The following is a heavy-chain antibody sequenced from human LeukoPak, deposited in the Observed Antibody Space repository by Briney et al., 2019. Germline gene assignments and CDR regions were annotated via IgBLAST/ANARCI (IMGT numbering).Heavy chain of an antibody. CDR1: DDSISTNTYY. D-gene: IGHD2-21*01. J-gene: IGHJ4*02. V-gene: IGHV4-39*01. Sequence: PSETLSLTCTVSDDSISTNTYYWSWIRQPPGKGLEWVASLHYSGTPYYSPSLNSRISSFVDTSKRQFSLKLRSVTASHTAVYYCTRGGDPYKVGNFWGQGTLVTVSS. CDR2: LHYSGTP. CDR3: TRGGDPYKVGNF.